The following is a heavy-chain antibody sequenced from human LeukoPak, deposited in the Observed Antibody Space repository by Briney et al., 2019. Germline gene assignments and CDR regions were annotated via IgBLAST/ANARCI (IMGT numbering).Heavy chain of an antibody. CDR3: ARDGYRYGQFDY. CDR2: INPNSSDT. CDR1: GYTFTVYF. J-gene: IGHJ4*02. Sequence: GASVTVSFTASGYTFTVYFIHWERHAPGQRPEWMGWINPNSSDTNYAQKSQGRVTMTGGTSISTAYMELSRLRSDDTAVYYCARDGYRYGQFDYWGQGGLVSVSS. V-gene: IGHV1-2*02. D-gene: IGHD5-18*01.